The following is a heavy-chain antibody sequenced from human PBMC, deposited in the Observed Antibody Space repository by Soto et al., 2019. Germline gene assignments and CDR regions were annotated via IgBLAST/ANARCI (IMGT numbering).Heavy chain of an antibody. CDR3: ARESEDLTSNFDY. CDR2: ISSGAGTM. J-gene: IGHJ4*02. V-gene: IGHV3-48*04. CDR1: GFTFSTYA. Sequence: AGGSLRLSCAASGFTFSTYALSWVRQAPGKGLEWVSYISSGAGTMYYGDSMKGRFTISRDNAKNSLYLEMNSLRAEDTAVYYCARESEDLTSNFDYWGQGTLVTVSS.